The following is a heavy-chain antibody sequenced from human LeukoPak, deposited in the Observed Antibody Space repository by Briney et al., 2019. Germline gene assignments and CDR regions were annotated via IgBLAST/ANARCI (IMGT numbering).Heavy chain of an antibody. CDR3: AIPLEPGDYYYYGMDV. J-gene: IGHJ6*02. Sequence: SVKVSCKASGYTFTSYGISWVRQAPGQGLEWMGGIIPIFGTANYAQKFQGRVTTTADESTSTAYMELSSLRSEDTAVYYCAIPLEPGDYYYYGMDVWGQGTTVTVSS. D-gene: IGHD1-1*01. CDR2: IIPIFGTA. CDR1: GYTFTSYG. V-gene: IGHV1-69*13.